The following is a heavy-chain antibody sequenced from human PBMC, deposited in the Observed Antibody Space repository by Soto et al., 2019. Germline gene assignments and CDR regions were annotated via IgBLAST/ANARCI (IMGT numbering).Heavy chain of an antibody. V-gene: IGHV3-9*01. J-gene: IGHJ4*02. D-gene: IGHD4-17*01. CDR1: GFKFDDYA. CDR3: AKDYYGDYEVGGSGYLDY. CDR2: ISSNSGSI. Sequence: SLKVSCAASGFKFDDYAMHWVRQAPGKGLERVSGISSNSGSIAYADSVKGRFTISRDDAKNSPYLQMNRLRGEDTALYYCAKDYYGDYEVGGSGYLDYWGQGTLVTGS.